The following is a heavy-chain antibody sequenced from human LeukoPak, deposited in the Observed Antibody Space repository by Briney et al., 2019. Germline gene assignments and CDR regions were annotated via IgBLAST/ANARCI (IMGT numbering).Heavy chain of an antibody. J-gene: IGHJ6*03. D-gene: IGHD2-21*01. V-gene: IGHV4-59*01. CDR3: ATYGGDCYGYYYYMDV. CDR1: GGSISSYY. CDR2: IYYSGST. Sequence: SETLSLTCTVSGGSISSYYWSWIRQPPGKGLEWIGYIYYSGSTNYNPSLKSRVTISVDTSKNQFSLKLSSVTAADTAVYYCATYGGDCYGYYYYMDVWGKGTTVTVSS.